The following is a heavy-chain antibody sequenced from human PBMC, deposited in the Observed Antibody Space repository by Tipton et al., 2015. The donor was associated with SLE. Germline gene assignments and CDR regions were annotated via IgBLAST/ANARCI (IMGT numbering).Heavy chain of an antibody. V-gene: IGHV4-39*01. D-gene: IGHD1-20*01. CDR2: AYYSGNT. CDR3: ARTIYNSREAFDI. Sequence: TLSLTCTVSAGSISSTTYYWGWIRQPPGKGLEWIGTAYYSGNTYYNPSLRSRVTISVDTSRNQFSLNLSSVTAADTAVYYCARTIYNSREAFDIWGQGTMVTVSS. J-gene: IGHJ3*02. CDR1: AGSISSTTYY.